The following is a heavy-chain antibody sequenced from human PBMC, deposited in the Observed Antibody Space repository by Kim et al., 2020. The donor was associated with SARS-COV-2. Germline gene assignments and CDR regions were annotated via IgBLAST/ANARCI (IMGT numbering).Heavy chain of an antibody. CDR1: GFTFSSYG. CDR3: ARDRADSDFWSGYSYYYYMDV. D-gene: IGHD3-3*01. V-gene: IGHV3-33*01. CDR2: IWYDGSNK. J-gene: IGHJ6*03. Sequence: GGSLRLSCAASGFTFSSYGMHWVRQAPGKGLEWVAVIWYDGSNKYYADSVKGRFTISRDNSKNTLYLQMNSLRAEDTAVYYCARDRADSDFWSGYSYYYYMDVWGKGITVTVSS.